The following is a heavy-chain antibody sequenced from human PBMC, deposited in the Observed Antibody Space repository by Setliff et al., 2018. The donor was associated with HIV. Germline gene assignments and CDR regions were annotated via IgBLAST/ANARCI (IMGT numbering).Heavy chain of an antibody. V-gene: IGHV1-69*13. Sequence: SVKVSCKASGYSFTSYPIHWVRQAPGQGLEWLGGIIPIFHSANYAPRFQGRVTITADESTNTTYMELSSLRSEDTAVYFCARAREIHYYCYMDVWGGGTTVTVSS. J-gene: IGHJ6*03. CDR3: ARAREIHYYCYMDV. CDR2: IIPIFHSA. CDR1: GYSFTSYP.